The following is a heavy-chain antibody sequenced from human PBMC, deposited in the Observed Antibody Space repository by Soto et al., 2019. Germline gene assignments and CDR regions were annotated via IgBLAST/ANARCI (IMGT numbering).Heavy chain of an antibody. Sequence: EVQLLESGGGLVQPGGPLRLSCAASGFTFSSYPMSWVRQAPGKGLEWVSSISGSGDNTYYADSVKGRFTISRDNSKNTLCLQMNILRAEDTALYYCANAGCQLILSCWFDPWGKGTLVTVSS. V-gene: IGHV3-23*01. CDR2: ISGSGDNT. CDR3: ANAGCQLILSCWFDP. D-gene: IGHD2-15*01. J-gene: IGHJ5*02. CDR1: GFTFSSYP.